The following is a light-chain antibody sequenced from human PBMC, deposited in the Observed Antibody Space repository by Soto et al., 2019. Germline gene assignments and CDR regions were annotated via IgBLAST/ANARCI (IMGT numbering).Light chain of an antibody. CDR2: GAS. V-gene: IGKV3-20*01. Sequence: EIVLTQSPGTLSLSPGERATLSCWASQTVSSSYLAWYQQKRGQAPRLLIHGASNRATGIPDRFSGSGSGTDFTLTISRLEPEDFAVYYCQLYGSSPPSWTFGQGTKVEIK. J-gene: IGKJ1*01. CDR1: QTVSSSY. CDR3: QLYGSSPPSWT.